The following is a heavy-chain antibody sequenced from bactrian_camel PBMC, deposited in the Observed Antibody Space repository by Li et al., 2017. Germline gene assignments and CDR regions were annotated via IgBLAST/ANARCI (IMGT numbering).Heavy chain of an antibody. CDR2: IDSDGNT. CDR1: GHTYNRYC. Sequence: HVQLVESGGGSVQAGGSLRLPCAASGHTYNRYCMGWIRQAPGKEREGVATIDSDGNTNYADSVKGRFTISSDYAKNIVYLQMNSLKPEDASMYYCAADYGYSGSWCHIGTEFIYWGQGTQVTV. D-gene: IGHD3*01. V-gene: IGHV3S53*01. CDR3: AADYGYSGSWCHIGTEFIY. J-gene: IGHJ4*01.